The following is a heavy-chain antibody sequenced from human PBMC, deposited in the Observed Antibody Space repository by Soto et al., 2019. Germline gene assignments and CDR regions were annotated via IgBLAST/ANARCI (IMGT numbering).Heavy chain of an antibody. CDR1: GGSISSYY. Sequence: SETLSLTCTVSGGSISSYYWSWIRQPPGKGLEWIGYIYYSGSTNYNPSLKSRVTISVDTSKNQFSLKLSSVTAADTAVYYCARGYYDFSPVEYYGMDVWGQGTTVTVSS. CDR3: ARGYYDFSPVEYYGMDV. V-gene: IGHV4-59*01. D-gene: IGHD3-3*01. J-gene: IGHJ6*02. CDR2: IYYSGST.